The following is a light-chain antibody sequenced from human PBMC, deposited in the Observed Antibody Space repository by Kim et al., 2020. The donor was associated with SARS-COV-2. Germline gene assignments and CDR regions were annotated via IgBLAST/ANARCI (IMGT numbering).Light chain of an antibody. Sequence: ETLLTQSPGTLSLSPGERATLSCRASQSVTSNYLSWYQQRPGQAPSLVIHGASSRPTGIPARFSGSGSGTDFTLTISRLEPEDFAVFYCQQYGSSHWTFGQGTKVDIK. V-gene: IGKV3-20*01. J-gene: IGKJ1*01. CDR3: QQYGSSHWT. CDR1: QSVTSNY. CDR2: GAS.